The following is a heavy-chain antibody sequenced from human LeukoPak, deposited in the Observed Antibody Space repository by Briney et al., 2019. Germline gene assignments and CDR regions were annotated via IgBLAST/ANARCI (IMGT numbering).Heavy chain of an antibody. CDR2: IIPIFGTA. V-gene: IGHV1-69*06. CDR3: ARDGVGEWELLGASDI. D-gene: IGHD1-26*01. J-gene: IGHJ3*02. Sequence: ASVKVSCKASGGTFSSYAISWVRQAPGQGLEWMGGIIPIFGTANYAQKFQGRVTITADKSTSTAYMELSSLRSEDTAVYYCARDGVGEWELLGASDIWGQGTMVTVSS. CDR1: GGTFSSYA.